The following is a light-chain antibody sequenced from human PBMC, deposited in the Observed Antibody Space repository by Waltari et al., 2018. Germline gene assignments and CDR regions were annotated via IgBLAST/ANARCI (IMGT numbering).Light chain of an antibody. CDR1: QSVSSSY. J-gene: IGKJ1*01. Sequence: EIVLTQSTGTLSLSPGERATISCRASQSVSSSYLAWYQQKPGQAPSLLIYGASSRATGVPDRFSGSGSGTDFTLTISRLEPEDVAVYYCQQYGNSVVTFGQGTKVEIK. V-gene: IGKV3-20*01. CDR3: QQYGNSVVT. CDR2: GAS.